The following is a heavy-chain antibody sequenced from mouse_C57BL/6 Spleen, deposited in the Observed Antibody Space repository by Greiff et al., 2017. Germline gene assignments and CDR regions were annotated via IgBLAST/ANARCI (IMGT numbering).Heavy chain of an antibody. J-gene: IGHJ2*01. V-gene: IGHV5-4*03. CDR3: ARAYDGYYVDY. CDR2: ISDGGSYT. CDR1: GFTFSSYA. Sequence: EVMLVESGGGLVKPGGSLKLSCAASGFTFSSYAMSWVRQTPEKRLEWVATISDGGSYTYYPDNVKGRFTISRDNAKNNLNLQMSHLKSEDTAMYYCARAYDGYYVDYWGQGTTLTVSS. D-gene: IGHD2-3*01.